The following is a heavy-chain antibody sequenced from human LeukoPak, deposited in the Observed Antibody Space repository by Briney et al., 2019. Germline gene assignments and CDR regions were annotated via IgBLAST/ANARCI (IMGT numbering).Heavy chain of an antibody. V-gene: IGHV3-30-3*01. CDR2: ISYDGSNK. D-gene: IGHD4-17*01. CDR3: ARGPTVTTLDY. J-gene: IGHJ4*02. Sequence: GGSLRLSCAASGFTFSSYAMHWVRQAPGKGLEWVAVISYDGSNKYCADSVKGRFTISRDNSKNTLYLQMNSLRAEDTAVYYCARGPTVTTLDYWGQGTLVTVSS. CDR1: GFTFSSYA.